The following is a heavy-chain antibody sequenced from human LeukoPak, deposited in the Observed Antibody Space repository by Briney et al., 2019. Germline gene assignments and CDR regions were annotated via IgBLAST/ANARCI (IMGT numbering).Heavy chain of an antibody. Sequence: SGGSLRLSCLASKFTLNNYAMTWVRQAPGKGLEWVSSISGSGDNMDYADPVKGRFTISRDNSKNTLYLQMNSLRAEDTAVYYCAKSIGWAAIWFGAWGQGTLVTVSS. CDR3: AKSIGWAAIWFGA. CDR1: KFTLNNYA. D-gene: IGHD1-26*01. J-gene: IGHJ5*02. V-gene: IGHV3-23*01. CDR2: ISGSGDNM.